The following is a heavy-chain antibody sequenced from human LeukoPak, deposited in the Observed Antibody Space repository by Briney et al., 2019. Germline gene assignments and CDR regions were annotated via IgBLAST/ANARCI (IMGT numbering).Heavy chain of an antibody. V-gene: IGHV3-30*02. CDR1: GFTFGSYG. Sequence: GGSLRFSCAASGFTFGSYGMHWVRQAPGKGLEWVAFIRYDGSNKYYADSVKGRFTISRDNSKNTLYLQMNSLRAEDTAVYYCAKDYDDIVVVPAAIDYWGQGTLVTVSS. CDR3: AKDYDDIVVVPAAIDY. J-gene: IGHJ4*02. D-gene: IGHD2-2*01. CDR2: IRYDGSNK.